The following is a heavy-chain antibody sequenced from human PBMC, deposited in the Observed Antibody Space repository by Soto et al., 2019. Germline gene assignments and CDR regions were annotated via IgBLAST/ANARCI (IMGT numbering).Heavy chain of an antibody. CDR3: ARDITMNNWFDP. D-gene: IGHD3-3*01. V-gene: IGHV3-48*02. J-gene: IGHJ5*02. CDR2: ISSSGTTV. Sequence: EVQLVESGGGLVQPGGSLRLSCAASGFAFGSYSMNWVRQAPGKGLEWVSYISSSGTTVYYAASVKGQFTISRDNAKNSLYLQMNSLRDEDTAVYYCARDITMNNWFDPWGQGTLVIVSS. CDR1: GFAFGSYS.